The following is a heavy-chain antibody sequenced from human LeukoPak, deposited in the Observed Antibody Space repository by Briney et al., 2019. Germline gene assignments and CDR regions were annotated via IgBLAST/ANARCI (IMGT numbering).Heavy chain of an antibody. V-gene: IGHV3-48*03. Sequence: TGGSLRLSCAASGFTFSSYEMNWVRQAPGKGLEWVSYISSSGSTIYYADSVKGRFTISRDNARNTLYLQMNSLRAEDTAVYYCAKAPVTSCRGAYCYPFDSWGQGTLVTVSS. CDR1: GFTFSSYE. CDR3: AKAPVTSCRGAYCYPFDS. CDR2: ISSSGSTI. J-gene: IGHJ4*02. D-gene: IGHD2-21*01.